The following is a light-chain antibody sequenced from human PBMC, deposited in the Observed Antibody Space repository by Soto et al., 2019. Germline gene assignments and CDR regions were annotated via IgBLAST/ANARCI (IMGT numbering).Light chain of an antibody. CDR1: QTISRW. CDR3: LQYHYWWT. J-gene: IGKJ1*01. V-gene: IGKV1-27*01. CDR2: AAS. Sequence: DKQMTQSPSTLSAYDGDRVTITCRASQTISRWLAWYQQKPGKVPKLLIYAASTLQSGVPSRFSGSGSGTEFTLTISSLQSEDFAVYYCLQYHYWWTFGQGTKVDIK.